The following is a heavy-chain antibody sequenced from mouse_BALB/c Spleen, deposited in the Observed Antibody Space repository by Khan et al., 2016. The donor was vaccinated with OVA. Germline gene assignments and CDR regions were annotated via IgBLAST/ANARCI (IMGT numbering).Heavy chain of an antibody. J-gene: IGHJ4*01. Sequence: EVQLQESGPGLVKPSQSLSLTCTVTGYSITSDYAWNWIRQFPGNQLELMGSISSSGSTAYNPSLKSRTSITRDTSKDQFFLQMKSVTSEDTATYYCASELGRYYALDYWGQGTSVTVSS. CDR3: ASELGRYYALDY. CDR1: GYSITSDYA. D-gene: IGHD4-1*01. V-gene: IGHV3-2*02. CDR2: ISSSGST.